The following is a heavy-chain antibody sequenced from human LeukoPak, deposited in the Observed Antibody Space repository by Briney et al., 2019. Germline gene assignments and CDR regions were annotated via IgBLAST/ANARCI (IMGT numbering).Heavy chain of an antibody. CDR1: GFTFSSYG. Sequence: GRSLRLSCAASGFTFSSYGMHWVRQAPGKGLEWVAVISYDGSNKYYADSVKGRFTISRDNSKNTLYLQMNSLRAEDTAVYYCAKAYLMWFDHHAFGIWGQGTMVTVSS. CDR3: AKAYLMWFDHHAFGI. D-gene: IGHD2-21*01. V-gene: IGHV3-30*18. J-gene: IGHJ3*02. CDR2: ISYDGSNK.